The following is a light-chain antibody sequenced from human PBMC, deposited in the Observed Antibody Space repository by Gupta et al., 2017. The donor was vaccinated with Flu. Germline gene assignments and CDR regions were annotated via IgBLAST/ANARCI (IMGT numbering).Light chain of an antibody. J-gene: IGLJ1*01. CDR2: DVT. CDR3: ISYTSITSYV. Sequence: ITISCTGTSSDVGAYKYVSWYQQHPGKAPNLMIYDVTNRPSGVSNRFSGSKSGNTASLTISGLQAEDEADYYCISYTSITSYVFGTGTKVTVL. CDR1: SSDVGAYKY. V-gene: IGLV2-14*04.